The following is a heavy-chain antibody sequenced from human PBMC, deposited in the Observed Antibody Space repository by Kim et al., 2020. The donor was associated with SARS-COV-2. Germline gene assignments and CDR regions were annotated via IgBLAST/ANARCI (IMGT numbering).Heavy chain of an antibody. D-gene: IGHD3-22*01. V-gene: IGHV3-74*01. CDR3: ARGDYYSY. J-gene: IGHJ4*01. CDR2: ITMNGRIT. CDR1: GFTFSGYW. Sequence: GGSLRLSCAASGFTFSGYWMHWVRQAPGKGLVWVSRITMNGRITTSGDSAKGRFTVSSDNAQNTLYLQMVSLRAEPTAVYYCARGDYYSYWGHGTLVTVS.